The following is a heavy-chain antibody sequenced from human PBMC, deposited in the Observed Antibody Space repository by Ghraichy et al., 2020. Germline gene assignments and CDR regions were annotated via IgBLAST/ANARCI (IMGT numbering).Heavy chain of an antibody. CDR2: ISGSGAGR. CDR3: VKGMTDFWSGFEYYYNYGMDV. Sequence: GGSLRLSCAASGFTFSTYAMSWVRQPPGKGLEWVSAISGSGAGRYYADSVKGRFTISRDNSKNTLYLQMNSLRAEDTALYYCVKGMTDFWSGFEYYYNYGMDVWGQGTNVTVSS. V-gene: IGHV3-23*01. D-gene: IGHD3-3*01. J-gene: IGHJ6*02. CDR1: GFTFSTYA.